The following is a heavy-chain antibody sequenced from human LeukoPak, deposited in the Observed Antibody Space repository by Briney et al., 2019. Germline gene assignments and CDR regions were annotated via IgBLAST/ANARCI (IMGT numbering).Heavy chain of an antibody. CDR2: INPNSGGT. J-gene: IGHJ4*02. CDR3: ARRGIAAAGLTYFDY. CDR1: GYTFTGYY. D-gene: IGHD6-13*01. Sequence: GASVKVSCKASGYTFTGYYMHWARQAPGQGLEWMGWINPNSGGTNYAQKFQGRVTMTRDTSISTAYMELSRLRSDDTAVYYCARRGIAAAGLTYFDYWGQGTLVTVSS. V-gene: IGHV1-2*02.